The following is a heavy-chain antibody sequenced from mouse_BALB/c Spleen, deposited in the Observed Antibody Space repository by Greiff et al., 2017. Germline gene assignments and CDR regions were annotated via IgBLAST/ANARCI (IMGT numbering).Heavy chain of an antibody. V-gene: IGHV1-14*01. CDR3: ARENSCNAMEY. Sequence: EVQLQQSGPELVKPGASVKMSCKASGFTFTSYVMHWVKQKPGQGLEWIGSINPYNDGTKYNEKFKGKATLTADKSSSTAYMELSSLTSEDSAVYYGARENSCNAMEYWGQGTSVTVSS. CDR1: GFTFTSYV. J-gene: IGHJ4*01. CDR2: INPYNDGT.